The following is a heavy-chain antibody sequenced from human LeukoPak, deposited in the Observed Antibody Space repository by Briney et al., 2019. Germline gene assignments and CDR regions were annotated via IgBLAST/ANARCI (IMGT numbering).Heavy chain of an antibody. CDR3: ARHKRYSSGWYDY. V-gene: IGHV4-59*08. D-gene: IGHD6-19*01. Sequence: SETLSLTCTVSGGSISSYYWSWIRQPPGKGLGWIGYIYYSGTGNYNPSLKSRVTMSVDTSKNHFSLKLSSVTAAGTAVYYCARHKRYSSGWYDYWGQGTLVTVSS. CDR2: IYYSGTG. J-gene: IGHJ4*02. CDR1: GGSISSYY.